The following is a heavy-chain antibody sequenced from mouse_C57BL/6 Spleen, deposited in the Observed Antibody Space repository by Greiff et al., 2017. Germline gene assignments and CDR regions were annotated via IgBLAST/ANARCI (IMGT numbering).Heavy chain of an antibody. CDR3: ARHTTVVATDGYFDG. Sequence: VQLQQPGAELVKPGASVKMSCKASGYTFTSYWITWVKQRPGQGLEWIGDIYPGSGSTKYNEKLQRKATLTVDTSSSTAYMQLSSLTSEYSAVYYCARHTTVVATDGYFDGGGTGTTVTVSS. J-gene: IGHJ1*03. CDR2: IYPGSGST. V-gene: IGHV1-55*01. CDR1: GYTFTSYW. D-gene: IGHD1-1*01.